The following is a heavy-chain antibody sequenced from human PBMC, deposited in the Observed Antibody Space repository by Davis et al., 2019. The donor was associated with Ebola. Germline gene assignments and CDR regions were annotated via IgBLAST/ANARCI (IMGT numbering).Heavy chain of an antibody. Sequence: GGSLRLSCPASGFTFSSYAMSWVRQAPGKGLEWVSAISGIGGSTYYADSVKGRFTISRDNSKNTLYLQMNSLRAEDTAVYYCAKSGGEYQLLNSIDYWGQGTLVTVSS. CDR2: ISGIGGST. D-gene: IGHD2-2*01. J-gene: IGHJ4*02. CDR3: AKSGGEYQLLNSIDY. V-gene: IGHV3-23*01. CDR1: GFTFSSYA.